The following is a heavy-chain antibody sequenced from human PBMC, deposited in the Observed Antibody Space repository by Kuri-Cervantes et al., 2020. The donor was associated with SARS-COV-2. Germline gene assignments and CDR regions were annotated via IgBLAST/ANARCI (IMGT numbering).Heavy chain of an antibody. Sequence: PSETLSLTCTVSGGSISSSSYYWGWICQPPGKGLEGIGSIYYSGSTYYNPSLKSRVTISVDTSKNQFSLKLSSVTAADTAVYYCARLLVWGSYYFDYWGQGTLVTVSS. D-gene: IGHD3-16*01. V-gene: IGHV4-39*01. CDR2: IYYSGST. J-gene: IGHJ4*02. CDR3: ARLLVWGSYYFDY. CDR1: GGSISSSSYY.